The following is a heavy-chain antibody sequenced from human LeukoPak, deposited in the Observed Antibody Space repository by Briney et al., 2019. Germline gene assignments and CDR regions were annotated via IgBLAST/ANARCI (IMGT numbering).Heavy chain of an antibody. V-gene: IGHV1-69*13. CDR2: IIPIFGTA. J-gene: IGHJ4*02. Sequence: SVKVSCKASGGTFSSYAISWVRQAPGQGLEWMGGIIPIFGTANYAQKLQGRVTITADESTSTAYMELSSLRSEDTAVYYCARGLMAYCGGDCSAFDYWGQGTLVTVSS. CDR1: GGTFSSYA. D-gene: IGHD2-21*02. CDR3: ARGLMAYCGGDCSAFDY.